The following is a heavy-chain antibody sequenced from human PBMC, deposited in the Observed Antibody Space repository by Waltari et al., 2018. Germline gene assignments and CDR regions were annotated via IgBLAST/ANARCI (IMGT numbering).Heavy chain of an antibody. Sequence: QVQMVESGGGGVQPGRYLRLSRADSEFTFSSCGMHWVRQASGKGVEWVAVISYDGSNKYYADSVKGRFTISRDNSKNTLYLEMNSVKTEDMAVYYCAKDGSRSSYYFDYWGQGTLVTVSS. V-gene: IGHV3-30*18. J-gene: IGHJ4*02. CDR2: ISYDGSNK. CDR1: EFTFSSCG. CDR3: AKDGSRSSYYFDY. D-gene: IGHD6-6*01.